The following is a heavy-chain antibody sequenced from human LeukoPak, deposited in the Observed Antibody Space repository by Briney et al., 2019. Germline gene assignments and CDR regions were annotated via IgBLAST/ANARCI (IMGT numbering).Heavy chain of an antibody. V-gene: IGHV3-48*03. J-gene: IGHJ6*02. Sequence: GGSLRLSCAASGFTFSSYAMNWVRQAPGKGLEWVSYISSSGSTIYYADSVKGRFTISRDNAKNSLYLQMNSLRAEDTAVYYCARGGGYCSSTSCYYGMDVWGQGTTVTVSS. CDR2: ISSSGSTI. D-gene: IGHD2-2*01. CDR1: GFTFSSYA. CDR3: ARGGGYCSSTSCYYGMDV.